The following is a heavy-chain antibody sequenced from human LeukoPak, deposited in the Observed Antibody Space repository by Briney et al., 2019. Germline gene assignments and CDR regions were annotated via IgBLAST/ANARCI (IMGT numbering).Heavy chain of an antibody. D-gene: IGHD2-2*01. CDR2: ISYDGSNK. Sequence: PGRSLRLSCAASGFTFSSYGMHWVRQAPGKGLEWVAVISYDGSNKYYADSVKGRFTISRDNSKNTLYLQMNSLRAEDTAVYYCAKDSGTEDIVVVPAAMPPDYWGQGTLVTVSS. CDR3: AKDSGTEDIVVVPAAMPPDY. V-gene: IGHV3-30*18. J-gene: IGHJ4*02. CDR1: GFTFSSYG.